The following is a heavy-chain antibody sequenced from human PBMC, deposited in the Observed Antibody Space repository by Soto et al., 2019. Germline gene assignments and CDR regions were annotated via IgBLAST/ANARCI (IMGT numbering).Heavy chain of an antibody. CDR2: IYFNGNT. J-gene: IGHJ4*02. CDR1: GVSISDTSYY. Sequence: QLQLQESGPGLVKPSETLSLTCTVSGVSISDTSYYWGWILQPPGKGLEWIGTIYFNGNTFYNPSLKSRLTISVDTSSNQFSRRLTSVTAADTAVYYCARQGSYWGQGTLVAVSS. CDR3: ARQGSY. V-gene: IGHV4-39*01.